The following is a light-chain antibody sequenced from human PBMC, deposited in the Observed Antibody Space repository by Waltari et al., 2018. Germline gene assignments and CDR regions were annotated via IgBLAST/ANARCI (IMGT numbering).Light chain of an antibody. Sequence: QSALTQPPSASGSPGQSVTISCTGTTSDVGAYNYVSWYQQHPGKAHKLMIYEVVLRPSGVPDRFPGSKSGNTASLIVSGLQAEDEADYYCSSYAGSNNVLFGGGTKLTVL. CDR1: TSDVGAYNY. CDR2: EVV. V-gene: IGLV2-8*01. CDR3: SSYAGSNNVL. J-gene: IGLJ2*01.